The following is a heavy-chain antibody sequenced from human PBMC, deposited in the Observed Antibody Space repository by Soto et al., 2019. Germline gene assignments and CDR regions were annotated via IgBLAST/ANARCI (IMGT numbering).Heavy chain of an antibody. J-gene: IGHJ4*02. CDR1: GFTFSDFA. D-gene: IGHD2-2*03. V-gene: IGHV3-23*01. Sequence: EVQVLESGGGLVQPGGSLRLSCAATGFTFSDFAMSWDRQAPGKGLEWVSRIYGGGNGPHYADSVKGRVTISRDNAKSTLYLQMNSLRAEDTAVYYCAKMEGMDPWAYSFDYWCQGTLVTVSS. CDR3: AKMEGMDPWAYSFDY. CDR2: IYGGGNGP.